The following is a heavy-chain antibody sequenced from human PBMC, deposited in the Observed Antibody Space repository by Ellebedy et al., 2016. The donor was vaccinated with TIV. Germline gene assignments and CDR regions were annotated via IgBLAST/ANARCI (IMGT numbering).Heavy chain of an antibody. CDR1: GFTFSGYA. CDR3: AKDKVFGDSRWEIDV. J-gene: IGHJ6*02. D-gene: IGHD4-17*01. V-gene: IGHV3-23*01. Sequence: GESLKISCAASGFTFSGYAMSWVRQAPGKGLEWVSGITAGGDKTYYADSGKGRFTISRDNSKNTLYPQMNSLRAEDTAVYYCAKDKVFGDSRWEIDVWGQGITVTVSS. CDR2: ITAGGDKT.